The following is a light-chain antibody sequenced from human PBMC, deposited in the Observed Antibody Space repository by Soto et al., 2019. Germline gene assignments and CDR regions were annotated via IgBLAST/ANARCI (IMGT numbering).Light chain of an antibody. CDR1: ESVTGSY. CDR2: GAS. V-gene: IGKV3-20*01. CDR3: QQYGSSPPT. Sequence: ESVLTESPGTLSLSPGEGASLSCRASESVTGSYLAWYQQKPGQAPRLLIYGASSRATGIPDRFSGSGSGTDFTLTISRLEPEDFAVYCCQQYGSSPPTFGQGTKVDIK. J-gene: IGKJ1*01.